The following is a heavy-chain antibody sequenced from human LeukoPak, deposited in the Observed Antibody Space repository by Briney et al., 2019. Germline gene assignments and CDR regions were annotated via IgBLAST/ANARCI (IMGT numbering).Heavy chain of an antibody. CDR3: AKDHRKSSSWSPMDV. J-gene: IGHJ6*02. D-gene: IGHD6-13*01. V-gene: IGHV3-23*01. Sequence: PGGSLRLSCAASGFTFSSYAMSWVRQAPGKGLEWVSAISGSGGSTYYADSVKGRFTISRDNSKNTLYLQMNSLRAEDTAVYYCAKDHRKSSSWSPMDVWGQGTTVTVSS. CDR2: ISGSGGST. CDR1: GFTFSSYA.